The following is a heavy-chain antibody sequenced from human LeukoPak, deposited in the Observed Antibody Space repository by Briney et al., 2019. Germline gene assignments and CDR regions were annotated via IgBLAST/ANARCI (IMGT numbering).Heavy chain of an antibody. CDR1: GYTFTSYG. D-gene: IGHD1-26*01. Sequence: ASVKVSCKASGYTFTSYGNSWVRQAPGQGLERMGWISAYNGNTNYAQKLQGRVTMTTDTSTSTAYMELRSLRSDDTAVYYCARRWELGGNWFDPWGQGTLVTVSS. V-gene: IGHV1-18*01. CDR2: ISAYNGNT. CDR3: ARRWELGGNWFDP. J-gene: IGHJ5*02.